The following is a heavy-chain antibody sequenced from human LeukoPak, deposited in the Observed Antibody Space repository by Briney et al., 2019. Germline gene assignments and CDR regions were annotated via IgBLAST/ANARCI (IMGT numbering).Heavy chain of an antibody. CDR1: GYTFTSYG. Sequence: ASVKVSRKASGYTFTSYGISWVRQAPGQGLEWMGWISAYNGNTNYAQKLQGRVTMTTDTSTSTAYIELRSLRSDDTAVYYCASGSSGYYDFDYWGQGTLVTVSS. CDR3: ASGSSGYYDFDY. CDR2: ISAYNGNT. J-gene: IGHJ4*02. D-gene: IGHD3-22*01. V-gene: IGHV1-18*01.